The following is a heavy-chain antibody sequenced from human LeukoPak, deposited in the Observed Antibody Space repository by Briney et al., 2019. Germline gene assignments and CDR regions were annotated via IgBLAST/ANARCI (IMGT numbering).Heavy chain of an antibody. D-gene: IGHD2-21*01. J-gene: IGHJ4*02. V-gene: IGHV4-61*10. CDR3: ARKGPEHLPTYFDH. Sequence: SETLSLTCTVSGGSISSGHYYWNWVRQPAGKGLEWIGYIWPSGSTNYNPSLSGRVAISLDKSRNHFTLMVTAVTAADTAFYYCARKGPEHLPTYFDHWGRGILVTVSS. CDR2: IWPSGST. CDR1: GGSISSGHYY.